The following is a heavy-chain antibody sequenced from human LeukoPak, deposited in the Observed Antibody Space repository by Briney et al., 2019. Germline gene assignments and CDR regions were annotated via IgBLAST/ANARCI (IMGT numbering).Heavy chain of an antibody. CDR2: INPNSGGT. Sequence: GASVKVSCKASGYTFTGYYMHWVRQAPGQGLEWMGWINPNSGGTNYAQKFRGRVTMTRDTSISTAYMELSRLRSDDTAVYYCARDQNPYYYGSGSYSFDPWGQGTLVTVSS. J-gene: IGHJ5*02. CDR3: ARDQNPYYYGSGSYSFDP. V-gene: IGHV1-2*02. D-gene: IGHD3-10*01. CDR1: GYTFTGYY.